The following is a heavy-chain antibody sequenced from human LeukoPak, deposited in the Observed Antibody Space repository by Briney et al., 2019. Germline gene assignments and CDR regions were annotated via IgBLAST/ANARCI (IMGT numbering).Heavy chain of an antibody. CDR2: IYYSGSA. CDR1: GGSISSYY. CDR3: ARGGSTGTNLNWVDP. D-gene: IGHD1-1*01. V-gene: IGHV4-59*01. J-gene: IGHJ5*02. Sequence: SETLSLTCTASGGSISSYYWSWIRQPPGKGLEWIGYIYYSGSANYNPSLKSRVTISVDTSKNQFSLKLSSVTAADTAVYYCARGGSTGTNLNWVDPWGQGTLVTVSS.